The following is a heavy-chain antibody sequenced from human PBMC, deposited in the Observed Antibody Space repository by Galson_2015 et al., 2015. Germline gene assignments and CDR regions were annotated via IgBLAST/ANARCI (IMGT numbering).Heavy chain of an antibody. Sequence: SLRLSCAASGFTFSSYAMSWVRQAPGKGLEWVSAISGSGGSTYYADSVKGRFTISRDNSKNTLYLQMNSLRAEDTAVYYCAKDPSREWRSYFGYSGPGALVAAS. CDR3: AKDPSREWRSYFGY. CDR2: ISGSGGST. V-gene: IGHV3-23*01. CDR1: GFTFSSYA. J-gene: IGHJ4*02. D-gene: IGHD3-3*01.